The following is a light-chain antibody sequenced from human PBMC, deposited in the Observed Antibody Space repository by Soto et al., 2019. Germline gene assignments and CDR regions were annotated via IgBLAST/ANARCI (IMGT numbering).Light chain of an antibody. J-gene: IGKJ1*01. CDR2: LGS. CDR1: QSLLHSNGYIY. CDR3: MQALQVPQT. Sequence: DIVMTQSPLSLPVTPGEPASISCRSSQSLLHSNGYIYLDWYLQKPGQSPQLLMYLGSTRASGVPDRFSGSGSGTDFTLKISRVEAEDVGVYYCMQALQVPQTFGKGTKVEIK. V-gene: IGKV2-28*01.